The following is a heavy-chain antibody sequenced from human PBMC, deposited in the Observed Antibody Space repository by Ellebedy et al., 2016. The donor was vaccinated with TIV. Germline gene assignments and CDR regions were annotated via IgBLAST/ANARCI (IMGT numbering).Heavy chain of an antibody. J-gene: IGHJ3*02. D-gene: IGHD6-13*01. V-gene: IGHV1-46*01. CDR3: AREASYSNAFDI. Sequence: ASVKVSCKASGYTFTSYYMHWVRQAPGQGLVWMGIINPSTGSTTYAQKLQGRVTMTRDTSTSTVYMELSSLRSEDTAVYYCAREASYSNAFDIWGQGTMVTVSS. CDR1: GYTFTSYY. CDR2: INPSTGST.